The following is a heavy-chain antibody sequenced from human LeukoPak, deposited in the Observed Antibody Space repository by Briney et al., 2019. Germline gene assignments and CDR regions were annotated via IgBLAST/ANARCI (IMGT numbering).Heavy chain of an antibody. V-gene: IGHV3-33*01. Sequence: GGSLRLSCAASGFTFSSYGMHWVRQAPGKGLEWVAVIWYDGSNKYYADSVKGRFTISRDNAKNSLYLQMNSLRDEDTALYYCAREGLTFGDYWGQGTLVTVSS. CDR3: AREGLTFGDY. CDR1: GFTFSSYG. J-gene: IGHJ4*02. D-gene: IGHD3-16*01. CDR2: IWYDGSNK.